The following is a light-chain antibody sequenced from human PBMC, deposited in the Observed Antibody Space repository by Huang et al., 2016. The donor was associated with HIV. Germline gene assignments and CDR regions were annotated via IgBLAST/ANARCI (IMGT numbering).Light chain of an antibody. CDR1: KSISSK. CDR2: GAS. Sequence: ERVMTQSPVTLSVSPGERATFSCRASKSISSKLAWYQKKPGQAPRLLIYGASTRATGIPARFSGSVSGTEFTLTISSLQSEDFAVYYCQQRSNRPLTFGGGTKVEIK. CDR3: QQRSNRPLT. J-gene: IGKJ4*01. V-gene: IGKV3-15*01.